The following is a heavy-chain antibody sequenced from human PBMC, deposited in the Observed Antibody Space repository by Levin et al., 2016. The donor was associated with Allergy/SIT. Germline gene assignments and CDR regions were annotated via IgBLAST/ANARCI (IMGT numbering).Heavy chain of an antibody. CDR3: ARDEGPRGWELQDLDY. CDR2: IKQDGSEK. Sequence: GESLKISCAASGFTFSSYWMSWVRQAPGKGLEWVANIKQDGSEKYYVDSVKGRFTISRDNAKNSLYLQMNSLRAEDTAVYYCARDEGPRGWELQDLDYWGQGTLVTVSS. V-gene: IGHV3-7*05. D-gene: IGHD1-26*01. CDR1: GFTFSSYW. J-gene: IGHJ4*02.